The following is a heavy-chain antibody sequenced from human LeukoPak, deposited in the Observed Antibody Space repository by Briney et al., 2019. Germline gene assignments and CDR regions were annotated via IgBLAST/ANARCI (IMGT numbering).Heavy chain of an antibody. D-gene: IGHD6-19*01. CDR3: ARDQEVAGIVNYFDY. J-gene: IGHJ4*02. CDR2: ISAYNGNT. CDR1: GYTFTSYG. Sequence: GASVKVSCKASGYTFTSYGISWVRQVPGQGLEWMGRISAYNGNTNYAQKLQGRVTMTTDTSTSTAYMELRSLRSDDTAVYYCARDQEVAGIVNYFDYWGQGTLVTVSS. V-gene: IGHV1-18*01.